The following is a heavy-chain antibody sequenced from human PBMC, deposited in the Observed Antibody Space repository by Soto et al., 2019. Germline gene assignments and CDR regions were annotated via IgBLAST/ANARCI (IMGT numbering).Heavy chain of an antibody. J-gene: IGHJ4*02. V-gene: IGHV4-34*01. CDR1: GGSFSGYY. Sequence: SETLSLTCAVYGGSFSGYYWSWIRQPPGKGLEWIGEINHSGSTNYNPSLKSRVTISVDTSKNQFSLKLSSVTAADTAVYYCANLGYGSGSKHDYWGQGTLVTVSS. CDR2: INHSGST. CDR3: ANLGYGSGSKHDY. D-gene: IGHD3-10*01.